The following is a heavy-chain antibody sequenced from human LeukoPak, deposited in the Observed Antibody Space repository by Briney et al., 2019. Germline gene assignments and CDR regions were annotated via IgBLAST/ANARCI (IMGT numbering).Heavy chain of an antibody. CDR3: ARRDSLDGMDL. CDR2: IIPILGIA. V-gene: IGHV1-69*02. D-gene: IGHD5-24*01. CDR1: GGTFSSYT. Sequence: GSSVKVSCKASGGTFSSYTISWVRQAPGQGLEWMGRIIPILGIANYAQKFQGRVTITADKSTSTAYMELSSLRSEDTAVYYCARRDSLDGMDLWGQGTTVTVFS. J-gene: IGHJ6*02.